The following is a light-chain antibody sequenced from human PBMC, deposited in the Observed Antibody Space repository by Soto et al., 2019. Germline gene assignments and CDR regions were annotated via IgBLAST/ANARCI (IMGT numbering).Light chain of an antibody. Sequence: DIVMTQSPDSLAVSLGERATINCKSSQSVLFSSNNKSYLAWYQQKPGQPPKPLIYWASTRRSGVPDRFRGSGSGTDVNLTISSLQAEDVALYYCQQYDSAHLTFGGGTKVEIK. J-gene: IGKJ4*01. CDR2: WAS. CDR1: QSVLFSSNNKSY. CDR3: QQYDSAHLT. V-gene: IGKV4-1*01.